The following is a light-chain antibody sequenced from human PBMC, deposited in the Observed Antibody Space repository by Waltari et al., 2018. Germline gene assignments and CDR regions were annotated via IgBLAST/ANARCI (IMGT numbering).Light chain of an antibody. CDR3: QQYNSYQ. CDR1: QSISSW. Sequence: DIQMTQSPSTLSSSVGASVTIPCRASQSISSWFAWYQQKPGKAPKLLIYKASSLESGVPSRFSGSGSGTEFTLTISSLQPDDFATYYCQQYNSYQFGQGTKVEIK. CDR2: KAS. J-gene: IGKJ1*01. V-gene: IGKV1-5*03.